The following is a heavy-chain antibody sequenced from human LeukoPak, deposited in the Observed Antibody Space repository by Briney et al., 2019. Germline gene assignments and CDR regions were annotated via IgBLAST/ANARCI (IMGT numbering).Heavy chain of an antibody. CDR2: ISSSGSPI. J-gene: IGHJ4*02. Sequence: GGSLRLSCAASGFTFSSYEMNWVRQAPGKALEWVSYISSSGSPINYADSVKGRFTVSRDNAKNSLYLQMNSLRAEDTAPYYCARGIAAAGSGFDYWGQGTLVTVSS. V-gene: IGHV3-48*03. D-gene: IGHD6-13*01. CDR3: ARGIAAAGSGFDY. CDR1: GFTFSSYE.